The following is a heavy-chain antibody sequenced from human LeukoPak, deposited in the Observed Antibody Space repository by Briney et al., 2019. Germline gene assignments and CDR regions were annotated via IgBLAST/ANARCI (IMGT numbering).Heavy chain of an antibody. CDR1: GGSFSGYY. J-gene: IGHJ4*02. CDR3: ARSGWFGELYY. Sequence: SETLSLTCAVYGGSFSGYYWSWIRQPPGKGLEWSGEINHRGSTNYNPSLKSRVTISVDTSKNQFSVKLSSVTAADTAVYYCARSGWFGELYYWGQGTLVTVSS. V-gene: IGHV4-34*01. CDR2: INHRGST. D-gene: IGHD3-10*01.